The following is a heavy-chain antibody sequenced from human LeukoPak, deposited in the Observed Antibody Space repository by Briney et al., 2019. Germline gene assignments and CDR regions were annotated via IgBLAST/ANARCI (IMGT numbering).Heavy chain of an antibody. CDR1: GGTFISYA. Sequence: GASVKVSCKASGGTFISYAISWVRQAPGQGLEWMGGIIPIFGTANYAQKFQGRVTITADESTSTAYMELSSLRSEDTAVYYCARDFDPHYYGSGSYYEVWGQGTLVTVSS. CDR3: ARDFDPHYYGSGSYYEV. J-gene: IGHJ4*02. V-gene: IGHV1-69*13. CDR2: IIPIFGTA. D-gene: IGHD3-10*01.